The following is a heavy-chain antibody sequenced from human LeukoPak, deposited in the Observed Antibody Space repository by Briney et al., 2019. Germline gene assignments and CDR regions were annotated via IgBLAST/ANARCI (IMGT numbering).Heavy chain of an antibody. Sequence: SETLSPTCTVSGGSISSHYWSWIRQPPGKGLEYIGYNNYVGSADYNPSLKSRVTISVDTPKNQFSLKLSSVTAADTAVYYCARHYDGRESRSYYEDYWGQGTLVIVSS. CDR3: ARHYDGRESRSYYEDY. CDR1: GGSISSHY. D-gene: IGHD1-26*01. CDR2: NNYVGSA. V-gene: IGHV4-59*08. J-gene: IGHJ4*02.